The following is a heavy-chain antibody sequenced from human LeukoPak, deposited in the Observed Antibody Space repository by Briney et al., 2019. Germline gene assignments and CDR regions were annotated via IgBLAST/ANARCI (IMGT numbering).Heavy chain of an antibody. CDR1: GFTFSSYA. Sequence: GGSLRLSCAASGFTFSSYAMHWVRQTPGKGLEWVAVISYDGSNKYYADSVKGRFTISRDNSKNTLYLQVNSLRAEDTAVYYCARDWGPRSYSSGWYGGHAFDIWGQGTMVTVSS. D-gene: IGHD6-19*01. V-gene: IGHV3-30-3*01. J-gene: IGHJ3*02. CDR2: ISYDGSNK. CDR3: ARDWGPRSYSSGWYGGHAFDI.